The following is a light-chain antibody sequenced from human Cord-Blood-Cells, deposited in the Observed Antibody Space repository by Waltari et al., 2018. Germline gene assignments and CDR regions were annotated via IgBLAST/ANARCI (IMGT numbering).Light chain of an antibody. V-gene: IGKV3-15*01. J-gene: IGKJ3*01. CDR2: GAS. CDR3: QQYNNWPFT. CDR1: QRVSSN. Sequence: EIVITQSPATLSVSPGERATLSCRASQRVSSNLAWYQQKPGQAPRLLIYGASTRATRIAARFSGSESGTEFTLTISSLKSEDFAVYYCQQYNNWPFTFGPGTKVDIK.